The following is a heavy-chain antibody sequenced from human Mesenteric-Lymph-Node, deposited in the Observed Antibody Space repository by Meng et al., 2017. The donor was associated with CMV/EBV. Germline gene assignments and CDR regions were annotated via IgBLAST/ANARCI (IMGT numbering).Heavy chain of an antibody. Sequence: SCKASGYTFTGYYMHWVRQAPGQGLEWMGRINPNSGGTNYAQKFQGRVTMTRDTSISTAYMELSRLRSDDTAEYYCARDANWGAFDYWGQGTLVTVSS. CDR1: GYTFTGYY. D-gene: IGHD7-27*01. CDR3: ARDANWGAFDY. CDR2: INPNSGGT. J-gene: IGHJ4*02. V-gene: IGHV1-2*06.